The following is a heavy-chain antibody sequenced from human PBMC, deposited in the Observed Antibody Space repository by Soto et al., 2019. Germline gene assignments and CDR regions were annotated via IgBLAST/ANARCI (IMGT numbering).Heavy chain of an antibody. CDR2: IAVGSGYT. J-gene: IGHJ4*02. D-gene: IGHD2-8*01. V-gene: IGHV1-58*01. Sequence: SVKVSCKASGSTFTSSAFQWVRQARGQRLEWIGWIAVGSGYTNYAQRFQDRVTLTRDMSTATTYMELSRLTSEDTAIYYCAADATAWQQMVPSDYWGQGTQVTVSS. CDR1: GSTFTSSA. CDR3: AADATAWQQMVPSDY.